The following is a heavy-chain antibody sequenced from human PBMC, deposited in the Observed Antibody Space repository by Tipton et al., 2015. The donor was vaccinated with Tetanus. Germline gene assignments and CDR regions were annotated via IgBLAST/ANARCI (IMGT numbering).Heavy chain of an antibody. CDR3: ARDLRLYDILTGWVDAFDI. Sequence: QLVQSGSELKKPGASVKVSCKASGHTFSTYAMNWVRQAPGQGLEWMGWINTNTGNPSYAQGFTGRFVFSLDTSVNTAYLQISSLQAEDTAVYFCARDLRLYDILTGWVDAFDIWGQGTMVTVSS. CDR2: INTNTGNP. CDR1: GHTFSTYA. J-gene: IGHJ3*02. V-gene: IGHV7-4-1*02. D-gene: IGHD3-9*01.